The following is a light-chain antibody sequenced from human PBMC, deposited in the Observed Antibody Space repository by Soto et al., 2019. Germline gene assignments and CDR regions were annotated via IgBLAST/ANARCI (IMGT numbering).Light chain of an antibody. J-gene: IGLJ3*02. CDR2: EVS. V-gene: IGLV2-14*01. CDR1: SSDIGSNNY. Sequence: QSVLSQPASVSGSPGQSITISCTGTSSDIGSNNYVSWFQQRPGKAPTLIIYEVSNRPSGVSTHFSGSKSGNTASLTISGLLPEDEAEYYFSSYTTTTRLFGGGTKLTVL. CDR3: SSYTTTTRL.